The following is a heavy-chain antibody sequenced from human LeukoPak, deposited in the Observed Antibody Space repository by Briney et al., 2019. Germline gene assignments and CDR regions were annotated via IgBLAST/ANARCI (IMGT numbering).Heavy chain of an antibody. Sequence: PGGTLRLSCVASGYRFTSAWMVWVRQAPGTGQERVGRIKDNIDDGTTDLAAPVKGRFTISRDDSRSTVYLQMDSLKTEDTAVYYCTTDFAHFDLSSGYYSYWGLGALVTVSS. CDR2: IKDNIDDGTT. CDR1: GYRFTSAW. CDR3: TTDFAHFDLSSGYYSY. V-gene: IGHV3-15*01. J-gene: IGHJ4*02. D-gene: IGHD3-3*01.